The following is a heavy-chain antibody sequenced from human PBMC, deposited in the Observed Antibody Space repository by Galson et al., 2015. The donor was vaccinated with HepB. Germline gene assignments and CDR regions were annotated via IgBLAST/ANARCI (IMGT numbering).Heavy chain of an antibody. CDR1: GYSLSNYA. Sequence: SVKVSCKASGYSLSNYAINWVRQAPGQGLEWMGWIDTPTGNPTYAQGFTGRFVFSLDTSVNTAYLQISNLKTEDTAVYYCARHVPVLTGYYGGVDYWGQGTLVPVSS. CDR2: IDTPTGNP. CDR3: ARHVPVLTGYYGGVDY. V-gene: IGHV7-4-1*02. J-gene: IGHJ4*02. D-gene: IGHD3-9*01.